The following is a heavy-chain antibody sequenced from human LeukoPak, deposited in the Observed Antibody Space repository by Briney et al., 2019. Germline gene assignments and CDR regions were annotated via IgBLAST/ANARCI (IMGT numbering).Heavy chain of an antibody. V-gene: IGHV3-30*18. D-gene: IGHD3-10*01. J-gene: IGHJ4*02. CDR2: ISYDGSNK. Sequence: GRSLRLSCAASGFTFSSYGMHWVRHAPGKGLEWVAVISYDGSNKYYADSVKGRFTISRDNSKNTLYLQMNSLRAEDTAVYYCAKMNMVRGTGDYWGQGTLVTVSS. CDR1: GFTFSSYG. CDR3: AKMNMVRGTGDY.